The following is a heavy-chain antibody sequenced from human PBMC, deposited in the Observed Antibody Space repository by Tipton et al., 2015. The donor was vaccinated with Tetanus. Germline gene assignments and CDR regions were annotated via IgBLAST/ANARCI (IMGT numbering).Heavy chain of an antibody. CDR1: GDSMTDFY. J-gene: IGHJ3*01. Sequence: TLSLTCNVSGDSMTDFYWSWIRQPPGKGLEWIAYIFYSGRTQYNPSLKSRVTISVDTAKNQFSLQLTSVTAADAAVYYCARPSTTVTPRAFDVWGQGTMVTVSS. V-gene: IGHV4-59*08. CDR2: IFYSGRT. D-gene: IGHD4-17*01. CDR3: ARPSTTVTPRAFDV.